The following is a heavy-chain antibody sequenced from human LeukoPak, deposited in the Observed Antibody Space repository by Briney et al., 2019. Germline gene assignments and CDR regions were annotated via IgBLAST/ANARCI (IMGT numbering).Heavy chain of an antibody. CDR2: INPNSGGT. CDR1: GYTFTGYY. Sequence: ASVTVSCKASGYTFTGYYMHWVRQAPGQGLEWMGWINPNSGGTNYAQKFQGRVTMTRDTSISTAYMELSRLRSDDTAVYYCARGGSGSYFYYYYYMDVWGKGTTVTVSS. J-gene: IGHJ6*03. D-gene: IGHD1-26*01. V-gene: IGHV1-2*02. CDR3: ARGGSGSYFYYYYYMDV.